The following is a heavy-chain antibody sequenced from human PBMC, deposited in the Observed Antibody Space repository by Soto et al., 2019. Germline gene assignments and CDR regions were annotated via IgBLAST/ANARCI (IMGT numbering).Heavy chain of an antibody. D-gene: IGHD6-13*01. CDR3: VKDGQPRTAAGTIRWFDP. Sequence: HPGGSLRLSCSASGFTFSSYAMHWVRQAPGKGLEYVSAISSNGGSTYYADSVKGRFTISRDNSKNTLYLQMSSLRAEDTAVYYCVKDGQPRTAAGTIRWFDPWGQGTLVTVSS. CDR2: ISSNGGST. J-gene: IGHJ5*02. CDR1: GFTFSSYA. V-gene: IGHV3-64D*06.